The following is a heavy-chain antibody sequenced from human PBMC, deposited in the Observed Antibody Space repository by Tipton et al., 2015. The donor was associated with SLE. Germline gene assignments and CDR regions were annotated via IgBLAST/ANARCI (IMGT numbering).Heavy chain of an antibody. J-gene: IGHJ4*02. CDR1: GGSISSGGYY. D-gene: IGHD2-2*01. CDR2: IYQRERT. Sequence: TLSLTCTVSGGSISSGGYYWSWIRQYPGNGLEGIGHIYQRERTNSNPSLKSRVTMSIDTSKNQFSLNLSSVTAADTAVYYCARLQLRYFDYWGRGTLVTVSS. CDR3: ARLQLRYFDY. V-gene: IGHV4-61*08.